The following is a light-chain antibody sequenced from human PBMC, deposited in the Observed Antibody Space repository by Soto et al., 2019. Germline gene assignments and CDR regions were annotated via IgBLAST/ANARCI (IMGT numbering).Light chain of an antibody. CDR2: AAS. J-gene: IGKJ1*01. CDR3: QQSYSTPRT. CDR1: QSSSSY. Sequence: DIQITQSPSSVSASLGDRVTIACRASQSSSSYLNWYQQKPGKAPKLLIYAASSLQSGVPSRFSGSGSGTDFTLTISSLQPEDFATYYCQQSYSTPRTFGQGTKVDIK. V-gene: IGKV1-39*01.